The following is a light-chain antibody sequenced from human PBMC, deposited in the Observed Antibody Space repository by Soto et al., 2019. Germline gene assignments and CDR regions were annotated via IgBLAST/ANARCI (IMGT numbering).Light chain of an antibody. V-gene: IGKV3-20*01. J-gene: IGKJ1*01. CDR3: QQYGSPGT. Sequence: EIGMAQSPATLSVSPGERATLACRASQSVSSKLAWYQQKPGQAPRLLIYGASNRATGIPDTFSGSGSGTDFTLTISRPEPEDSAVYYCQQYGSPGTFGQGTKVDIK. CDR1: QSVSSK. CDR2: GAS.